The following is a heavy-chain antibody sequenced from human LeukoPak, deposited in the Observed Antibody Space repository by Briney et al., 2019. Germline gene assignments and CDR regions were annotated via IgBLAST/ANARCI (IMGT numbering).Heavy chain of an antibody. J-gene: IGHJ3*02. Sequence: PGGSLRLSCAASGFTVSSNYMSWVRQAPGKGLEWVSVIYSGGSTYYADSVKGRFTISRDNSKNTLYLQMNSLRAGDTAVYYCARERGSRYYYDSSGYYARPDDTFDIWGQGTMVTVSS. V-gene: IGHV3-66*01. CDR1: GFTVSSNY. CDR3: ARERGSRYYYDSSGYYARPDDTFDI. CDR2: IYSGGST. D-gene: IGHD3-22*01.